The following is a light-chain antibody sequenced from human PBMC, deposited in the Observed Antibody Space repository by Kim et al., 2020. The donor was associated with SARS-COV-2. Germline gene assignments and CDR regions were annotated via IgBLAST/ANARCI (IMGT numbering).Light chain of an antibody. CDR3: QVWDSSSDHHF. CDR2: YDR. J-gene: IGLJ1*01. V-gene: IGLV3-21*04. Sequence: APGNTGKISCGGKNIGIKSVNGYQQKPSPAPKLVIFYDRDRPSGIPERFSGSSSGNTATLTISRVDAGDEADYYCQVWDSSSDHHFFGTGTKVTVL. CDR1: NIGIKS.